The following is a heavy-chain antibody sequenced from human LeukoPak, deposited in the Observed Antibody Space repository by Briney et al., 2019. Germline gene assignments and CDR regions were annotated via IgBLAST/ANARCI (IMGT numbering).Heavy chain of an antibody. CDR2: IRYDGNNK. V-gene: IGHV3-30*02. Sequence: KPGGSLRLSCAASGFTFSSYGMHWVRQAPGKGLEWVAFIRYDGNNKYYADSVKGRFTISRDNSKSTLYPEMNSLRGQDTAVYYCAKVLATSGYALGYWGQGTPVTVPS. J-gene: IGHJ4*02. D-gene: IGHD5-12*01. CDR1: GFTFSSYG. CDR3: AKVLATSGYALGY.